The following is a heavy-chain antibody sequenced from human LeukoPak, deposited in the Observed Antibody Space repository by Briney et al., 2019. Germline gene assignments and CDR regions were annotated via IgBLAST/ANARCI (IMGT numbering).Heavy chain of an antibody. Sequence: GWSLRLSCAASGFTFSDYYMSWIRQAPGKGLEWVSYIGSSGSPIYYADSVKGRFTISRDNAKNSLYLQMNSLRAEDTAVYYCARGGYIEMATVFDYWGQGTLVTVSS. CDR2: IGSSGSPI. V-gene: IGHV3-11*04. D-gene: IGHD5-24*01. J-gene: IGHJ4*02. CDR1: GFTFSDYY. CDR3: ARGGYIEMATVFDY.